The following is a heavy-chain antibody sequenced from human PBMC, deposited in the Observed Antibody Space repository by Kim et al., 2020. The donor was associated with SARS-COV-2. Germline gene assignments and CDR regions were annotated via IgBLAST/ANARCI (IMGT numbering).Heavy chain of an antibody. V-gene: IGHV1-69*04. J-gene: IGHJ6*03. Sequence: SVKVSCKASGGTFSSYAISWVRQAPGQGLEWMGRIIPILGIANYAQKFQGRVTITADKSTSTAYMELSSLRSEDTAVYYCASTTAVYYYYYYMDVWGKGTTVTVSS. CDR2: IIPILGIA. D-gene: IGHD1-1*01. CDR3: ASTTAVYYYYYYMDV. CDR1: GGTFSSYA.